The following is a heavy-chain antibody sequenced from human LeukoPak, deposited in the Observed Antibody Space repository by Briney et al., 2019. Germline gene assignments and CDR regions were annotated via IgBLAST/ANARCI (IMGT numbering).Heavy chain of an antibody. CDR1: GFTFDDYA. Sequence: GGSLRLSCAASGFTFDDYAMHWVRQAPGKGLEWVSGISWNSGSIGYADSVKGRFTISRDNAKNSLYLQMNSLRAEDTAVYYCAKDLIYCSGGSCYGDEVYFDYWGQGTLVTVSS. J-gene: IGHJ4*02. CDR2: ISWNSGSI. D-gene: IGHD2-15*01. CDR3: AKDLIYCSGGSCYGDEVYFDY. V-gene: IGHV3-9*01.